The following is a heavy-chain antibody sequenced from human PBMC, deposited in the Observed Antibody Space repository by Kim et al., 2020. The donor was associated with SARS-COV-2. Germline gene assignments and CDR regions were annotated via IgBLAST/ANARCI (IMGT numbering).Heavy chain of an antibody. CDR1: GFTFSSYS. CDR2: ISSSSSYI. J-gene: IGHJ5*02. CDR3: ARGVRGIRLWMEWFDP. Sequence: GGSLRLSCAASGFTFSSYSMNWVRQAPGKGLEWVSSISSSSSYIYYADSVKGRFTISRDNAKNSLYLQMNSLRAEDTAVYYCARGVRGIRLWMEWFDPWGQGTLVTVSS. D-gene: IGHD5-18*01. V-gene: IGHV3-21*01.